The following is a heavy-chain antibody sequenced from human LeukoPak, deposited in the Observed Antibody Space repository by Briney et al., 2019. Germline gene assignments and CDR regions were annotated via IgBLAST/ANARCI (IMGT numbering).Heavy chain of an antibody. CDR3: VKDRWVDH. CDR2: ISYDGSSK. Sequence: GRSLRLSCAASGFTFSSYAIHWVRQAPGKGLEWLSVISYDGSSKFYADSVKGRFTISRDNSRNTLYLQMSSLRPEDTAVYYCVKDRWVDHWGQGTLVTVSS. V-gene: IGHV3-30-3*01. J-gene: IGHJ4*02. CDR1: GFTFSSYA. D-gene: IGHD6-13*01.